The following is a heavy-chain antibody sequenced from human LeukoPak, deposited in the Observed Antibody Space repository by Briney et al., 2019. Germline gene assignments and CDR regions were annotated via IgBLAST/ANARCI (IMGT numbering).Heavy chain of an antibody. J-gene: IGHJ4*02. CDR2: INHSGST. Sequence: SGTLSLTCAVYGGSFSGYYWSWIRQPPGKGLEWIGEINHSGSTNYNPSLKSRVTISVDTSKNQFSLKLSSVTAADTAVYYCARGRSRRYYYDSSGYYPRYYFDYWGQGTLVTVSS. CDR3: ARGRSRRYYYDSSGYYPRYYFDY. D-gene: IGHD3-22*01. V-gene: IGHV4-34*01. CDR1: GGSFSGYY.